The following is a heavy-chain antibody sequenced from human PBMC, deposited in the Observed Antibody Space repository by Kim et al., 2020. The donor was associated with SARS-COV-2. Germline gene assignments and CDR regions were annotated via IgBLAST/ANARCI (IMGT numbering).Heavy chain of an antibody. D-gene: IGHD3-22*01. Sequence: SETLSLTCAVYGGSFSGYYWSWIRQPPGKGLEWIGEINHSGSTNYNPSLKSRVTISVDTSKNQFSLKLSSVTAADTAVYYCARWTLYYYDSSGSRIDAFDIWGQGTMVTVSS. CDR2: INHSGST. J-gene: IGHJ3*02. CDR3: ARWTLYYYDSSGSRIDAFDI. V-gene: IGHV4-34*01. CDR1: GGSFSGYY.